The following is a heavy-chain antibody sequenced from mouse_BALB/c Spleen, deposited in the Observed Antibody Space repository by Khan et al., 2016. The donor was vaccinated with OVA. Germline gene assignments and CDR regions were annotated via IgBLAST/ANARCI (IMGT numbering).Heavy chain of an antibody. Sequence: EVQLQESGPDLVKPSQSLSLTCTVTAYSITGGYSWHWIRQFPGNKLEWMGYIPYSGSTNYHPSLKSRISITRDTSQNQFFLHLNSVTTEDSAAYYCARSGTTVVAYWYFDVWGAGTTVTVSS. J-gene: IGHJ1*01. CDR2: IPYSGST. CDR1: AYSITGGYS. CDR3: ARSGTTVVAYWYFDV. V-gene: IGHV3-1*02. D-gene: IGHD1-1*01.